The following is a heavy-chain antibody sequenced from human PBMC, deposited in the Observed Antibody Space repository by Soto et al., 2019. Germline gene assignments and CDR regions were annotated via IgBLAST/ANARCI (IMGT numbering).Heavy chain of an antibody. V-gene: IGHV4-30-4*01. CDR1: GTLISSGNYY. J-gene: IGHJ4*02. CDR3: ARGSSSSGGYFDS. D-gene: IGHD6-6*01. CDR2: IYYSGST. Sequence: SETLSLTCTFSGTLISSGNYYLRWARQHPGKGLEWIGYIYYSGSTYYNPSLKSRVTISVDTSKNQFSLKLSSVTAADTAVYYCARGSSSSGGYFDSWSQGTLVTVSS.